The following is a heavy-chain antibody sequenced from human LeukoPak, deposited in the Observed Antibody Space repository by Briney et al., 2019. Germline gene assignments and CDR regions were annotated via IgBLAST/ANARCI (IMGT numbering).Heavy chain of an antibody. V-gene: IGHV3-21*01. D-gene: IGHD5-18*01. CDR3: ARLGYSYGYGAFDI. J-gene: IGHJ3*02. Sequence: GGSLRLSCAASGFTFSSYSMNWVRQAPGKGLEWVSSISSSSSYIYYADSVKGRFTISRDNAKNSLYLQMNSLRAEDTAVYYCARLGYSYGYGAFDIWGQGKMVTVTS. CDR2: ISSSSSYI. CDR1: GFTFSSYS.